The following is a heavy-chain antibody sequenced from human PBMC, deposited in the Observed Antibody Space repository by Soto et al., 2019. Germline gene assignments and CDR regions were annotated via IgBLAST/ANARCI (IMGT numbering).Heavy chain of an antibody. CDR1: GGSISSGGYY. J-gene: IGHJ4*02. Sequence: SETLSLTCTVSGGSISSGGYYWSWLRQHPGKGREWIGYIYYSGSTYYNPSLKSRVTITVDTAKNQFSLKLSSVTDADTAVYYCARDRGYCYGPDYWGQGTLVTVSS. V-gene: IGHV4-31*03. CDR3: ARDRGYCYGPDY. CDR2: IYYSGST. D-gene: IGHD5-18*01.